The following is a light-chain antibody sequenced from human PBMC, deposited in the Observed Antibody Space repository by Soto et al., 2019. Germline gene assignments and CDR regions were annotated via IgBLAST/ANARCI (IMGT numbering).Light chain of an antibody. CDR1: QSVSSSF. CDR3: QQDGISPRT. CDR2: GAS. V-gene: IGKV3-20*01. Sequence: EIVLTQSPGTLSLSPGERATLSCRASQSVSSSFLAWYQQKPGQAPRLLIYGASSRATGIPDRFTGSGSGTDFHLTSSRLEPEDFAVYSCQQDGISPRTFGQATKLEIK. J-gene: IGKJ1*01.